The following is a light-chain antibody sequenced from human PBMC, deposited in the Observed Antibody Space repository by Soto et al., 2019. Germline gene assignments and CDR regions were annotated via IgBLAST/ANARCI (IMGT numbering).Light chain of an antibody. CDR3: QHYDNLAPR. J-gene: IGKJ4*02. V-gene: IGKV1-33*01. Sequence: DIQMTQSPSSLSASVGDRVTITCQASQDISNYLNWYQQKPGKAPKLLIYDSSILETGVPSRFSGSGTRTDFTIAISSLQPEDIATYSCQHYDNLAPRFGGGTKVEIK. CDR2: DSS. CDR1: QDISNY.